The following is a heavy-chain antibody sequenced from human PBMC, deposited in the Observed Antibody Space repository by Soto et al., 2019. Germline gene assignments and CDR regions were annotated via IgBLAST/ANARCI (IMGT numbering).Heavy chain of an antibody. CDR3: ARDNGYGHFDS. CDR1: GASISSVRSY. CDR2: MFYSGST. J-gene: IGHJ4*02. V-gene: IGHV4-31*03. Sequence: QVQLQEAGPGLVKPSQTLSLTCTVSGASISSVRSYWSWIRQHPGKGLEWIGYMFYSGSTYYHPSLKSRVNISADTYKNQFSLRLTSVTPEDAAMYYCARDNGYGHFDSWGQGTLVTVSS. D-gene: IGHD5-12*01.